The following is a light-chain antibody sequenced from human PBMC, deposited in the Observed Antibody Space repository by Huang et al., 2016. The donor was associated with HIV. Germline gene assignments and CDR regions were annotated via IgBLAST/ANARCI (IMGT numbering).Light chain of an antibody. CDR2: WAS. Sequence: DIVMSQSPDSLAVSLGEMATINCKSTQSVLDNSNNKNCLAWCQQKPGQPPKRLIYWASTREAGVPDRFSGSGSGTDFTLTISSLHAEDVAVYYCHQYYNTPYTFGQGTKLEIK. V-gene: IGKV4-1*01. CDR1: QSVLDNSNNKNC. J-gene: IGKJ2*01. CDR3: HQYYNTPYT.